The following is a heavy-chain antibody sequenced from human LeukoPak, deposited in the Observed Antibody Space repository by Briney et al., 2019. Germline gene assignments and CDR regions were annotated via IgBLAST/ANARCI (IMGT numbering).Heavy chain of an antibody. CDR3: ARSIAAGIEH. Sequence: NPSETLSLTCAVYGGSFSGYYWSWIRQPPGKGLEWIGEINHSGSTNYNPSLKSRVTISVDTSKNQFSLKLSSVTAADTAVYYCARSIAAGIEHWGQGTLVTVSS. J-gene: IGHJ1*01. D-gene: IGHD6-13*01. CDR2: INHSGST. CDR1: GGSFSGYY. V-gene: IGHV4-34*01.